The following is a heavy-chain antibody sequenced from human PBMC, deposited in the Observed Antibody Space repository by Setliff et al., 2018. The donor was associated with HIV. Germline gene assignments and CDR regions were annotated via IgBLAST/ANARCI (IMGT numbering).Heavy chain of an antibody. J-gene: IGHJ4*02. D-gene: IGHD1-26*01. CDR3: ARDSAEGATGY. V-gene: IGHV3-20*04. CDR2: INWNGGST. Sequence: GESLKISCAASGFTFDDYGMSWVRQAPGKGLEWVSGINWNGGSTSYADSVKGRFTISRDNAKNSLYLQMSSLRAEDTALYYCARDSAEGATGYWGQGTLVTVSS. CDR1: GFTFDDYG.